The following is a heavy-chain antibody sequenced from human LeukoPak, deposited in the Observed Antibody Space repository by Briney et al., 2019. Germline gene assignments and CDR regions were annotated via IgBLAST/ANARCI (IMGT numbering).Heavy chain of an antibody. J-gene: IGHJ5*02. CDR3: TREGDFWSGANWFDP. Sequence: PGGSLRLSCTASGFTFGHYALSWFRQAPGKGLEWVGFIRSKAYGGTTEYAASVKGRFTISRDDSKSIAYLQMNSLKTEDTAVYYCTREGDFWSGANWFDPWGQGTLVTVSS. CDR2: IRSKAYGGTT. V-gene: IGHV3-49*03. CDR1: GFTFGHYA. D-gene: IGHD3-3*01.